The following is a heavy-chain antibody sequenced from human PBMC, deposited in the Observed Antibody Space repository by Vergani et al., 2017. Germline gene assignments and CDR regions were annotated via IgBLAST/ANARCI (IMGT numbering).Heavy chain of an antibody. J-gene: IGHJ4*02. Sequence: QVQLVQSGAEVKKPGASVKVSCKASGYTFTSYGISWVRQAPGQGLEWMGWISAYNGNTNYAQKLQGRVTMTTDTSTSTAYMELRSLGSDDTAVYYCARDLRGGSYPPAVASQGYWGQGTLVTVSS. CDR1: GYTFTSYG. CDR2: ISAYNGNT. V-gene: IGHV1-18*04. CDR3: ARDLRGGSYPPAVASQGY. D-gene: IGHD1-26*01.